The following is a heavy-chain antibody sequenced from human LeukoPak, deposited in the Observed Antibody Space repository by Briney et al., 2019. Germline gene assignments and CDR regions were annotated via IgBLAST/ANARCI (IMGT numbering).Heavy chain of an antibody. CDR1: GYTFISYY. CDR3: ARDEYDGDY. D-gene: IGHD3-3*01. V-gene: IGHV1-46*01. CDR2: INPSSGST. J-gene: IGHJ4*02. Sequence: ASVKVSCKGSGYTFISYYMHWVRQAPGQGLEWMGIINPSSGSTTYAQKFQGRVTVTRDTSTSTVYMELSSLRSEDTAVYYCARDEYDGDYWGQGTLVTVSS.